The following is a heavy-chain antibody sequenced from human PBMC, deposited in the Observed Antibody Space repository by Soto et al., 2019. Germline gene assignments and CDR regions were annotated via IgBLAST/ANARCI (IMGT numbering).Heavy chain of an antibody. CDR2: ISAYNGNT. J-gene: IGHJ5*02. CDR1: GYTFTSYV. Sequence: ASVKVSCKASGYTFTSYVISWVLQAPGQGLDWMGWISAYNGNTNYAQKLQGRVTMTTDTSTSTAYMELRSLRSDDTAVYYCARDLGPGLELRAANQNWFDPWGQGTLVTVSA. CDR3: ARDLGPGLELRAANQNWFDP. V-gene: IGHV1-18*04. D-gene: IGHD1-7*01.